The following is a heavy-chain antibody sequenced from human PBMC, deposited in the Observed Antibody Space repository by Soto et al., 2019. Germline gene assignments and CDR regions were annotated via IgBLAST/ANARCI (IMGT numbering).Heavy chain of an antibody. CDR2: IYSGGNT. J-gene: IGHJ6*02. CDR1: GFSVSSNY. CDR3: ARDSTWIPDDHFGMVV. V-gene: IGHV3-53*01. Sequence: EVQLVESGGGLIQPGGSLRLSCAASGFSVSSNYMSWVRQAPGKGLEWVSVIYSGGNTHYADSVKGRFTISRDNSKNTLYLQMNRLRAEDTDLYYCARDSTWIPDDHFGMVVWGPGAAVTVPS. D-gene: IGHD5-18*01.